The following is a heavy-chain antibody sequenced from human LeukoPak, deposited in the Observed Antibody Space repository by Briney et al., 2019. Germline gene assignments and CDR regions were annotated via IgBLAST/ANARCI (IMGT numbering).Heavy chain of an antibody. CDR3: ARVVVGDIAAFDI. V-gene: IGHV1-46*01. CDR2: INPSGGST. Sequence: ASVKVSCKASGYTFTSYYMHWVRQAPGQGLEWMGIINPSGGSTSYAQKFQGRVTMTRDTSTSTVYVELSSLRSEDTAVYYCARVVVGDIAAFDIWGQGTMVTVSS. CDR1: GYTFTSYY. D-gene: IGHD2-15*01. J-gene: IGHJ3*02.